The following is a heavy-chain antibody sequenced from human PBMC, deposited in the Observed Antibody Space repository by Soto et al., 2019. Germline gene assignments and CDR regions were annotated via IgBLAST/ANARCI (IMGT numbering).Heavy chain of an antibody. J-gene: IGHJ4*02. CDR3: ARAPRIAVAGTGLDY. D-gene: IGHD6-19*01. Sequence: SVNRDRKTAGYRYSIDGSGRVSITQEQGLEWMGWISAYNGNTNYAQKLQGRVTMTTDTSTSTAYMELRSLRSDDTAVYYCARAPRIAVAGTGLDYWGQGPLLTVYS. V-gene: IGHV1-18*01. CDR2: ISAYNGNT. CDR1: GYRYSIDG.